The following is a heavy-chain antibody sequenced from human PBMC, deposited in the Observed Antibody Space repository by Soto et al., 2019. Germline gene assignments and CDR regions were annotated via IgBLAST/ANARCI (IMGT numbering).Heavy chain of an antibody. D-gene: IGHD3-10*02. V-gene: IGHV3-30*18. J-gene: IGHJ6*02. CDR1: GFTLRNYG. CDR3: AKGFVRGYYGLDV. CDR2: VSDDGSNT. Sequence: QVQLVESGGGVVQPGKSLRLSCAASGFTLRNYGMHWVRQAPGKGLEWVAVVSDDGSNTYHADSVKGRFTISRDISKNTLYLQMTSLRPEDTAVYYCAKGFVRGYYGLDVWGQGTTVTVS.